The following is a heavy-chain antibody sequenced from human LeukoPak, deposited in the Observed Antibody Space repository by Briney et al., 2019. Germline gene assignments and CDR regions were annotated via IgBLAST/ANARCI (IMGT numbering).Heavy chain of an antibody. J-gene: IGHJ6*02. Sequence: GESLKISCKGSGYSFTSYWIGWVRQMPGKGLEWMGIIYPGDSDTRYSPSFQGQVTISADKPISTAYLQWSSLKASDTAMYYCARFGCSSTSCWSPPKKTYYYYYGMDVWGQGTTVTVSS. CDR1: GYSFTSYW. CDR3: ARFGCSSTSCWSPPKKTYYYYYGMDV. V-gene: IGHV5-51*01. D-gene: IGHD2-2*01. CDR2: IYPGDSDT.